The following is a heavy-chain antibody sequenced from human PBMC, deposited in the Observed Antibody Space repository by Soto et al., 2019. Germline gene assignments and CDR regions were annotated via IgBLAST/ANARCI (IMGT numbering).Heavy chain of an antibody. Sequence: GGSLRLSCAASGFTFSSYGMHWVRQAPGKGLEWVAVIWYDGSNKYYADSVKGRFTISRDNSKNTLYLQMNSLRAEDTAVYYCARDPSTRGVIAVAGDAFDIWGQGTMVTVSS. CDR3: ARDPSTRGVIAVAGDAFDI. D-gene: IGHD6-19*01. CDR1: GFTFSSYG. CDR2: IWYDGSNK. V-gene: IGHV3-33*01. J-gene: IGHJ3*02.